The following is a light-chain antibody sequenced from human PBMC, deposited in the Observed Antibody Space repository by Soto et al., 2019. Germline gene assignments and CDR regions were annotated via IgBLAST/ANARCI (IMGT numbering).Light chain of an antibody. V-gene: IGKV1-12*01. J-gene: IGKJ5*01. Sequence: DIQRTQSPSSVSASVGDRVTITCRASQNISTWLAWYQQKPGTAPKLLIYAASSLKSGVPSRFSGSGSGTDFTLTITSLQPEDFATYHCQQAGSFPITFGQGTRLEIK. CDR3: QQAGSFPIT. CDR1: QNISTW. CDR2: AAS.